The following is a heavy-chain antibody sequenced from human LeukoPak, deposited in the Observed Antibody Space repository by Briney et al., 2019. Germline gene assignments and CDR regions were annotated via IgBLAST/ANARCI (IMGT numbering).Heavy chain of an antibody. CDR3: ARDRPKWLLYRTVGEYYYYMDV. Sequence: GGSLRLSCAASGFTFSSYGMSWVRQAPGKGLEWVANIKQDGSEKYYVDSVKGRFTISRDNAKNSLYLQMNSLRAEDTAVYYCARDRPKWLLYRTVGEYYYYMDVWGKGTTVTVSS. CDR1: GFTFSSYG. V-gene: IGHV3-7*01. D-gene: IGHD3-3*01. J-gene: IGHJ6*03. CDR2: IKQDGSEK.